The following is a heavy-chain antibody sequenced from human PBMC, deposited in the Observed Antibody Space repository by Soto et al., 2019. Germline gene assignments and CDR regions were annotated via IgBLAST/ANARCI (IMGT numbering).Heavy chain of an antibody. CDR2: INHTGGT. J-gene: IGHJ5*02. D-gene: IGHD3-3*01. CDR1: GGSVNVYY. Sequence: SETLSLTCAVYGGSVNVYYWNWIRQPPGKGLEWIGEINHTGGTHHNPSLKSRVTMSVDTSKNQFSLRLSSVTAADTAIYYCATRITVFGLLIPLFDPQGQRTQVTVSS. CDR3: ATRITVFGLLIPLFDP. V-gene: IGHV4-34*01.